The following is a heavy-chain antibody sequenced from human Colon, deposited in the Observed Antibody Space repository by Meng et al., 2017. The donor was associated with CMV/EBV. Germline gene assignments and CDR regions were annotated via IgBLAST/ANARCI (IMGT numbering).Heavy chain of an antibody. CDR2: INPSGGST. V-gene: IGHV1-46*01. Sequence: ASVKVSCKASGYTFTSYYMHWVRQPPGQGLEWMGIINPSGGSTSYAQKFQGRVTMTRDTSTSTVYMELSSLRSEDTAVYYCARVGQAGYCSSTSCYKGVDYWGQGTLVTVSS. D-gene: IGHD2-2*02. CDR3: ARVGQAGYCSSTSCYKGVDY. J-gene: IGHJ4*02. CDR1: GYTFTSYY.